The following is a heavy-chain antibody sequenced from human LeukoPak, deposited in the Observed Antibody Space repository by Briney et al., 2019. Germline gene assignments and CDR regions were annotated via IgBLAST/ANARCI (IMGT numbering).Heavy chain of an antibody. CDR2: INHSGST. J-gene: IGHJ4*02. CDR3: ARRPRTYSSSWYYFDY. V-gene: IGHV4-34*01. D-gene: IGHD6-13*01. CDR1: GGSFSGYY. Sequence: SETLSLTCAVYGGSFSGYYWSWIRQPPGKGLEWIGEINHSGSTNYNPSLKSRVTISVDTSKNQFSLKLSSVTAADTAVYYCARRPRTYSSSWYYFDYWGQGTLVTVSS.